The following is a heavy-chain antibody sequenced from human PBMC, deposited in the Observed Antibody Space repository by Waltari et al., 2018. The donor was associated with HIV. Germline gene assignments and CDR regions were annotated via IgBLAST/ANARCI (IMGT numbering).Heavy chain of an antibody. CDR3: ARDQGNRVLGDYYYYYGMDV. V-gene: IGHV4-4*07. CDR2: IYTSGST. D-gene: IGHD3-16*01. J-gene: IGHJ6*02. CDR1: GGSISSYY. Sequence: QVQLQESGPGLVKPSETLSRTCTVSGGSISSYYWSWIRQPAGKGLVWIGRIYTSGSTTYNPSLKSRVTMSVDTSKNQFSLKLSSVTAADTAVYYCARDQGNRVLGDYYYYYGMDVWGQGTTVTVSS.